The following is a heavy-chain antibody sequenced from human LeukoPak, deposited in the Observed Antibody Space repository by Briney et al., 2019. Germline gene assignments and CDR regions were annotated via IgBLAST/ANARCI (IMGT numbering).Heavy chain of an antibody. CDR1: GYTFTSYG. V-gene: IGHV1-18*01. D-gene: IGHD1-7*01. CDR3: ARRELLGGNWFDP. CDR2: ISAYNGNT. Sequence: GASVKVSRKSSGYTFTSYGISWVRQAPGQGLEWMGWISAYNGNTNYAQKLQGRVTMTTDTSTSTAYMELRNLRSDDTAVYYCARRELLGGNWFDPWGQGTLVTVSS. J-gene: IGHJ5*02.